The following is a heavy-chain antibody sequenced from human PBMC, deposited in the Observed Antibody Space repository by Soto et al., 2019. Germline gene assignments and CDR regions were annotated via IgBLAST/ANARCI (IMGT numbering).Heavy chain of an antibody. V-gene: IGHV1-18*01. CDR1: GYKFTNFG. CDR2: ISVYNGDT. D-gene: IGHD3-22*01. Sequence: QVQLVQSGPEVKNPGASVKVSCKASGYKFTNFGIAWIRQAPGQGLEWMGRISVYNGDTTFAQNFQDRVILTTDTSTSTAYMELRSLRSDDTAVYYCARAEYYYDSSGYYLLFYFDYWGQGTLVTVSS. J-gene: IGHJ4*02. CDR3: ARAEYYYDSSGYYLLFYFDY.